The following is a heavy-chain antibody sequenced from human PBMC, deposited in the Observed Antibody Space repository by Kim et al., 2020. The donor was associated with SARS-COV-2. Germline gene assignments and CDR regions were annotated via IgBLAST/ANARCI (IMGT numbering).Heavy chain of an antibody. D-gene: IGHD3-22*01. V-gene: IGHV3-73*01. Sequence: GGSLRLSCAASGFTFSGSAMHWVRQASGKGLEWVGRIRSKANSYATAYAASVKGRFTISRDDSKNTAYLQMNSLKTEDTAVYYCTRHMDYDSSGYSVNADYWGQGTLVTVSS. CDR2: IRSKANSYAT. J-gene: IGHJ4*02. CDR3: TRHMDYDSSGYSVNADY. CDR1: GFTFSGSA.